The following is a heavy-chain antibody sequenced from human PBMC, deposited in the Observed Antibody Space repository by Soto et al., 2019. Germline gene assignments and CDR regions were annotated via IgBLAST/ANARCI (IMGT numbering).Heavy chain of an antibody. Sequence: PSETLSLTCTVSGGSISSGGYYWSWIRQHPGKGLEWIGYIYYSGSTYYNPSLKSRVTISVDTSKNQFSLKLSSVTAADTAVYYCARVRSTNWKLNIDYWGEGTLVTVS. D-gene: IGHD1-20*01. CDR2: IYYSGST. CDR3: ARVRSTNWKLNIDY. CDR1: GGSISSGGYY. J-gene: IGHJ4*02. V-gene: IGHV4-31*03.